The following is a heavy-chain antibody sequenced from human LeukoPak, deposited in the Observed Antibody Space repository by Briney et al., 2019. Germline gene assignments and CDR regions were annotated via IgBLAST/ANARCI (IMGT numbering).Heavy chain of an antibody. J-gene: IGHJ4*01. Sequence: PGGSLRLSCAASGFSFSDYAMTWVRQAPGKGLEWVSVIGGDSGGIQYADSVKGRFSISRDNSKNTLYLQMNSLRAEDTAIYYCARVAGGAFDSWGHGTLVTVSS. CDR3: ARVAGGAFDS. D-gene: IGHD3-10*01. V-gene: IGHV3-23*01. CDR1: GFSFSDYA. CDR2: IGGDSGGI.